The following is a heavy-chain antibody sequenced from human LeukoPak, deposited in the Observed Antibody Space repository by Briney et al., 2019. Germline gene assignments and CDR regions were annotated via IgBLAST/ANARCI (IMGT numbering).Heavy chain of an antibody. D-gene: IGHD6-13*01. V-gene: IGHV5-51*01. Sequence: GASLNISCKGSGSSFTSYRIGWGRPMPGKGLEWRGIIYPGDSDTRYSPSFQGQVTISADKSISTAYLQWSSLKASDTAMYYWARQKEDVAAAGTSYYYYYGMDVWGQGTTVTVSS. CDR3: ARQKEDVAAAGTSYYYYYGMDV. J-gene: IGHJ6*02. CDR2: IYPGDSDT. CDR1: GSSFTSYR.